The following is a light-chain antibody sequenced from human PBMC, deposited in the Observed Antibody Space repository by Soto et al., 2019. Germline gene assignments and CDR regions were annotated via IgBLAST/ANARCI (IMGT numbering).Light chain of an antibody. J-gene: IGLJ2*01. CDR1: SSDVGSYKY. Sequence: QSALTQPASVSGSPGQSITISCMGTSSDVGSYKYVSWYQQYPGKAPKLMIYDVSNRPSWVSDRFSGSKSGNTASLTISGLQAEDEADYYCSSYTSSSTVVFGGGTKLTVL. V-gene: IGLV2-14*01. CDR2: DVS. CDR3: SSYTSSSTVV.